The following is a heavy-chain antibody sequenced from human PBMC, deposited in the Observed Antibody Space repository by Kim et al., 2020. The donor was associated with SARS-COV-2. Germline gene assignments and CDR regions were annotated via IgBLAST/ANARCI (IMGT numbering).Heavy chain of an antibody. D-gene: IGHD3-3*01. CDR2: FDPEDGET. CDR1: GYTLTELS. CDR3: ATAFGNGGITIFGVASSPGYYYGMDV. J-gene: IGHJ6*02. V-gene: IGHV1-24*01. Sequence: ASVKVSCKVSGYTLTELSMHWVRQAPGKGLEWMGGFDPEDGETIYAQKFQGRVTMTEDTSTDTAYMELSSLRSEDTAVYYCATAFGNGGITIFGVASSPGYYYGMDVGGQGTTVTVSS.